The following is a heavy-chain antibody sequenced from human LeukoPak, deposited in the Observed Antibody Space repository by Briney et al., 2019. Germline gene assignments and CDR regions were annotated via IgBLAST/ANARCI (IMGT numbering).Heavy chain of an antibody. V-gene: IGHV3-30*04. J-gene: IGHJ4*02. CDR3: AREQYYDYVWGSYRWGPFDY. CDR2: ISYDGSNK. D-gene: IGHD3-16*02. Sequence: GGSLRLSCAASGFTFSSYAMHWVCQAPGKGLEWVAVISYDGSNKYYADSVKGRFTISRDNSKNTLYLQMNSLRAEDTAVYYCAREQYYDYVWGSYRWGPFDYWGQGTXVTXSS. CDR1: GFTFSSYA.